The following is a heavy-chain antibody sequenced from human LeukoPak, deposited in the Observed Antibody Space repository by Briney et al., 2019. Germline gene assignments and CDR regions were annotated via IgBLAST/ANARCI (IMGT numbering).Heavy chain of an antibody. CDR3: ARTSRASPGWRPRLKNAFDL. CDR1: AFTFSNYW. CDR2: INQDGSAK. J-gene: IGHJ3*01. Sequence: GGSLRPSCTASAFTFSNYWMSWVRQAPGKGLEWVASINQDGSAKDSVHSVEGRFIISRDNVKNSLYLQMDSLRAEDTAVYYCARTSRASPGWRPRLKNAFDLWGLGTLVTVSS. D-gene: IGHD6-6*01. V-gene: IGHV3-7*03.